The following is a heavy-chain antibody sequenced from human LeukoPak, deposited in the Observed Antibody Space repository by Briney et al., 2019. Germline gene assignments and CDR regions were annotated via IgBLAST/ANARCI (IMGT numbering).Heavy chain of an antibody. J-gene: IGHJ6*02. D-gene: IGHD3-10*01. CDR3: AEEYYYGSGSYSLGVYYYYYGMDV. V-gene: IGHV1-18*01. CDR1: GYTFTSYG. CDR2: ISAYNGNT. Sequence: ASVKVSCKASGYTFTSYGISWVRQAPGQGLEWMGWISAYNGNTNYAQKLQGRVTMTTDTSTSTAYMELSSLRSEDTAVYYCAEEYYYGSGSYSLGVYYYYYGMDVWGQGTTVTVSS.